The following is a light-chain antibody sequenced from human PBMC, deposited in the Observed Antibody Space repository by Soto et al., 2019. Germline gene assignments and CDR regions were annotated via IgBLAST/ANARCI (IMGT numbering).Light chain of an antibody. CDR3: QQNNNWPPGT. V-gene: IGKV3-15*01. Sequence: EIVMTQSPASLSVSPGERATLSCRASQSVGNNLAWYQQKPGQAPRLLIYGASTRATGIPARFSGSGSGTEFTLTISSLQSEDFAAYYCQQNNNWPPGTFGQGTKLEIK. J-gene: IGKJ2*01. CDR1: QSVGNN. CDR2: GAS.